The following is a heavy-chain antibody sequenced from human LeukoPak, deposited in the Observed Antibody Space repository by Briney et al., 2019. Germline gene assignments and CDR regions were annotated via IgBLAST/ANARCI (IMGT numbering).Heavy chain of an antibody. D-gene: IGHD1-26*01. CDR1: GYTFTSYG. CDR3: ARYSGSYWRLSDY. Sequence: GASVKVSCKTSGYTFTSYGISWVRQAPGQGLEWMGWISTYNGNTNYAQKLQGRVTMTTDTSTSTAYTELRSLRSDDTAVYYCARYSGSYWRLSDYWGQGTLVTVSS. CDR2: ISTYNGNT. J-gene: IGHJ4*02. V-gene: IGHV1-18*01.